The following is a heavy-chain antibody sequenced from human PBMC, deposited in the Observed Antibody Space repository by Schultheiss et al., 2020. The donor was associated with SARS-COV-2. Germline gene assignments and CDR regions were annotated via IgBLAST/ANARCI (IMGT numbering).Heavy chain of an antibody. CDR3: AAGRGYYFDY. CDR2: INSDGSST. D-gene: IGHD5-24*01. J-gene: IGHJ4*02. Sequence: GGSLRLSCAASGFSFSSYAMTWVRQAPGKGLVWVSRINSDGSSTSYADSVKGRFTISRDNSKNTLYLQMGSLRAEDMAVYYCAAGRGYYFDYWGQGTLVTVSS. CDR1: GFSFSSYA. V-gene: IGHV3-74*01.